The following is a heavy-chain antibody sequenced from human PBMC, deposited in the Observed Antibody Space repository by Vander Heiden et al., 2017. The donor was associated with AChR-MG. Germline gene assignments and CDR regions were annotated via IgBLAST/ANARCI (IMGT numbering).Heavy chain of an antibody. D-gene: IGHD2-2*01. V-gene: IGHV4-4*07. Sequence: QVQLQESGPGLVKPSETLSLTCTVPGGSISSYYWRWIRQPAGKGLEWIGRIYTSGSTNYNPSLKSRVTMSVDTSKNQFSLKLSSVTAADTAVYYCARDRGVGSTSSQTAMSGWSRWFDPWGQGTLVTVSS. CDR1: GGSISSYY. CDR3: ARDRGVGSTSSQTAMSGWSRWFDP. J-gene: IGHJ5*02. CDR2: IYTSGST.